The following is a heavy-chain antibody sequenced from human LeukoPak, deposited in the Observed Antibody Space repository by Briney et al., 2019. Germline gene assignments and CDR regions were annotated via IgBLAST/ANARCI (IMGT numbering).Heavy chain of an antibody. CDR2: IGSSGSTI. J-gene: IGHJ5*02. Sequence: GGSLRLSCAASGFTFSDYYMSWIRQAPGKGLEWVSNIGSSGSTIYYADSVKGRFTISRDNAKNSLYLQMNSLRAEDTAVYYCARDIVLMVYAIARWFDPWGQGTLDTVSS. CDR1: GFTFSDYY. CDR3: ARDIVLMVYAIARWFDP. D-gene: IGHD2-8*01. V-gene: IGHV3-11*04.